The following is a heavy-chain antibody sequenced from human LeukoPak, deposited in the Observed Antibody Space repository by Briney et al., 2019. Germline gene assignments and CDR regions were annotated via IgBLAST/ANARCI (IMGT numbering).Heavy chain of an antibody. CDR3: VRDAGVRIAAAGYFDY. J-gene: IGHJ4*02. CDR1: GGSIYAYY. Sequence: SETLSLTCTVSGGSIYAYYWNWVRQPAGKGLEWIGRIYSSGSTNYNPSLRSRVTMSVDTSKNQFSLNLTSVTAADTAVYYCVRDAGVRIAAAGYFDYWGQGTLVTVSS. D-gene: IGHD6-13*01. CDR2: IYSSGST. V-gene: IGHV4-4*07.